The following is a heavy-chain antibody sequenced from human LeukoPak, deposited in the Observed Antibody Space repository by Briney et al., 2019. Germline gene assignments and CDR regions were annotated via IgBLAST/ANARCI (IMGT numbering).Heavy chain of an antibody. J-gene: IGHJ4*02. CDR1: GFTFSSYS. CDR2: ISSSSSYI. V-gene: IGHV3-21*01. Sequence: KAGGSLRLSCAASGFTFSSYSMNWVRQAPGKGLEWVSSISSSSSYIYYADSVKGRFTISRDNAKNSLYLQMNSLRAEDTAVYYCARLITPKEFGSQHDYWSQGTLVTVSS. D-gene: IGHD1-14*01. CDR3: ARLITPKEFGSQHDY.